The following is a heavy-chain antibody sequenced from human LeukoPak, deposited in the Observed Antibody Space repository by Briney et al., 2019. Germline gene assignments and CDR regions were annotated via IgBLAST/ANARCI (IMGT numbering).Heavy chain of an antibody. CDR1: GFTFSSYS. J-gene: IGHJ4*02. CDR3: ASCSGGSCYTSDY. D-gene: IGHD2-15*01. Sequence: GGSLRLSCAASGFTFSSYSMNWVRQAPGKGLEWVSSISSSSSYIYYADSVKGRFTISRDNAKNSLYLQMSSLRAEDTAVYYCASCSGGSCYTSDYWGQGTLVTVSS. CDR2: ISSSSSYI. V-gene: IGHV3-21*01.